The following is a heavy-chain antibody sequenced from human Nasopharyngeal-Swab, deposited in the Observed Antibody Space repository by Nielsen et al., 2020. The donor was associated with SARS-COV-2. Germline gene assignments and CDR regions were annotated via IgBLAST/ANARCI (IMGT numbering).Heavy chain of an antibody. CDR2: INPNSGGT. Sequence: ASVKVSCKASGYTFTSYYMHWVRQAPGQGLEWMGRINPNSGGTNYAQKFQGRVTMTRDTSITTAYMELSRLRSDDTAVYYCARPPSDYYDTSGFFGYWGQGTLVTVSS. CDR1: GYTFTSYY. CDR3: ARPPSDYYDTSGFFGY. V-gene: IGHV1-2*06. D-gene: IGHD3-22*01. J-gene: IGHJ4*02.